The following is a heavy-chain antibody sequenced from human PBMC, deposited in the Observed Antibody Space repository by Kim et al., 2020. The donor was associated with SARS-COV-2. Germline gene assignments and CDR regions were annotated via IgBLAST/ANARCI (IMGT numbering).Heavy chain of an antibody. Sequence: GGSLRLSCAASGFTFNIFAMTWVRQAPGKGLEWVSAISGSGGRTDYADSVKGRFTMSRDNSKKTVYLQMDNLGAEDTALYYCAKEGAAAVPGNWPDSWGRGKLVTVSA. CDR2: ISGSGGRT. J-gene: IGHJ5*01. CDR3: AKEGAAAVPGNWPDS. CDR1: GFTFNIFA. V-gene: IGHV3-23*01. D-gene: IGHD3-10*02.